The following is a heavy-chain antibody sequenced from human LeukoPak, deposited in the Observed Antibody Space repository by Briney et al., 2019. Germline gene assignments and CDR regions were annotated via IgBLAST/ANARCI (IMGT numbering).Heavy chain of an antibody. J-gene: IGHJ3*02. V-gene: IGHV3-30*04. CDR3: AKDNNGAAAGIIPGGFDI. D-gene: IGHD6-13*01. CDR1: GFTFSSYA. Sequence: GGSLRLSCAASGFTFSSYAMHWVRQAPGKGLEWVAVISYDGSNKYYADSVKGRFTISRDNSKSTLFLQMNSLRVEDTAVYYCAKDNNGAAAGIIPGGFDIWGRGTMVTVSS. CDR2: ISYDGSNK.